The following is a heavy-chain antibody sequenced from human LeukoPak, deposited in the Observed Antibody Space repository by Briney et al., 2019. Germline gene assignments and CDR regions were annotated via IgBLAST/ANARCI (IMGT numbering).Heavy chain of an antibody. V-gene: IGHV4-38-2*01. Sequence: PSETLSLTCAVPGYSISSGYYWGWIRQPPGKGLEWIGSIYHSGSTYYNPSLKSRVTISVDTSKNQFSLKLSSVTAADTAVYYCARRGRTSLGAFDIWGQGTMVTVSS. D-gene: IGHD1-26*01. CDR1: GYSISSGYY. CDR2: IYHSGST. CDR3: ARRGRTSLGAFDI. J-gene: IGHJ3*02.